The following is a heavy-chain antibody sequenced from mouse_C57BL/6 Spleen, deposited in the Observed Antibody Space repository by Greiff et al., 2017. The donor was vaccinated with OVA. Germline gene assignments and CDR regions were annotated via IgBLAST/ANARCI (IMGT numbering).Heavy chain of an antibody. CDR1: GFTFSDYY. Sequence: EVQRVESEGGLVQPGSSMKLSCTASGFTFSDYYMAWVRQVPEKGLEWVANINYDGSSTYYLDSLKSRFIISRDNAKNILYLQMSSLKSEDTATYYCARGCYGSCPFDYWGQGTTLTVSS. J-gene: IGHJ2*01. D-gene: IGHD1-1*01. CDR3: ARGCYGSCPFDY. CDR2: INYDGSST. V-gene: IGHV5-16*01.